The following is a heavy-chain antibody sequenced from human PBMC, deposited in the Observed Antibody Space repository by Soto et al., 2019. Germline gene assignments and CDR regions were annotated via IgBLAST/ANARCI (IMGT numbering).Heavy chain of an antibody. D-gene: IGHD1-1*01. CDR2: ISSSLGHT. V-gene: IGHV3-21*01. CDR3: AANWNFGLNF. Sequence: KAGGSLRLSCAASGFTFISYGMHWVRQAPGKGLEWISYISSSLGHTDYADSVKGRFTISRDNAKSSVFLEMSDLRSDDTAVYYCAANWNFGLNFWGQGTLVTAPQ. J-gene: IGHJ4*02. CDR1: GFTFISYG.